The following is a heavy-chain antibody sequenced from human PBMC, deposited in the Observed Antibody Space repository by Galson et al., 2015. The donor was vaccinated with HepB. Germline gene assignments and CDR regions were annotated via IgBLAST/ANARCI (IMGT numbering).Heavy chain of an antibody. CDR3: TREWPHLGYYYYYYMDV. V-gene: IGHV3-49*04. Sequence: SLRLSCAASGFSFSTYWMSWVRQAPGKGPEWVGFIRSKAYGGTTEYAASVKGRFTISRDDSKSIAYLQMNSLKTEDTAVYYCTREWPHLGYYYYYYMDVWGKGTTVTVSS. D-gene: IGHD3-16*01. CDR2: IRSKAYGGTT. CDR1: GFSFSTYW. J-gene: IGHJ6*03.